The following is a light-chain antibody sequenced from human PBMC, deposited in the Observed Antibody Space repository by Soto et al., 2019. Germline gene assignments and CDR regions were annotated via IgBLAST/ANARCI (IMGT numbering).Light chain of an antibody. CDR1: SSDVGSYNL. Sequence: QSALTQPASVSGSPGQSITISCTGTSSDVGSYNLVSWYQQHRGKAPKLMIYEVSKRPSGVSNRFSGSKSGNTASLTISGLQAEEEAEYYCCSYAGSSTVFGGGTKLTVL. CDR3: CSYAGSSTV. J-gene: IGLJ2*01. V-gene: IGLV2-23*02. CDR2: EVS.